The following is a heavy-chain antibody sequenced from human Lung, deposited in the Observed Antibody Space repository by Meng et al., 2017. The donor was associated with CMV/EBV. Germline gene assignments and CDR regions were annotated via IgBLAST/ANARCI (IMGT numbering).Heavy chain of an antibody. Sequence: SCXASGGTFSSYAISWVRQAPGQGLEWMGGIIPIFGTANYAQKFQGRVTITTDESTSTAYMELSSLRSEDTAVYYCARGGGVASSSGMDVWGQGTTVTVSS. V-gene: IGHV1-69*05. D-gene: IGHD2-15*01. J-gene: IGHJ6*02. CDR1: GGTFSSYA. CDR3: ARGGGVASSSGMDV. CDR2: IIPIFGTA.